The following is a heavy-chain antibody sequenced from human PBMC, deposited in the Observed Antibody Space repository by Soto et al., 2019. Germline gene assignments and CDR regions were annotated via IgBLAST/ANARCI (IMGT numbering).Heavy chain of an antibody. CDR1: VVTFRSYA. CDR2: ISGSGGST. V-gene: IGHV3-23*01. CDR3: AKKRLRDYYYYGMDV. J-gene: IGHJ6*02. Sequence: GGALRVYCAASVVTFRSYAMSWVRQAPGKGLEWVSAISGSGGSTYYADSVRARFTISRDNSKNTLYLQMNSLRAEDTAVYYCAKKRLRDYYYYGMDVWGQGTTVTVSS. D-gene: IGHD6-25*01.